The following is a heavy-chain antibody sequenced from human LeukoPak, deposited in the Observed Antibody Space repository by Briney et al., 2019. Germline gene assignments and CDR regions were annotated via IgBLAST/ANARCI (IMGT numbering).Heavy chain of an antibody. V-gene: IGHV1-69*04. D-gene: IGHD3-10*01. J-gene: IGHJ4*02. Sequence: SVKVSCEASGGTFSSYAISWVRQAPGQGLEWMGRIIPILGIANYAQKFQGRVTITADKSTSTAYMELSSLRSEDTAVYYCARCQTKYYYGSGSYSYYFDYWGQGTLVTVSS. CDR3: ARCQTKYYYGSGSYSYYFDY. CDR2: IIPILGIA. CDR1: GGTFSSYA.